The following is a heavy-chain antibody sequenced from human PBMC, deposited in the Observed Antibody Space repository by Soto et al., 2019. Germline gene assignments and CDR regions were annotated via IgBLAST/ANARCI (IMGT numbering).Heavy chain of an antibody. Sequence: EVQLVESGGGLVQPGGSLKLSCAASGFTFSGSAMHWVRQASGKGLEWVGRIRSKVNSYATSYAESVKGRFTISRDDSRNTGYLQMNSLKAEDTAVYYCSRQGGSYQDYWGQGTLVTVSS. CDR3: SRQGGSYQDY. V-gene: IGHV3-73*02. CDR1: GFTFSGSA. D-gene: IGHD1-26*01. CDR2: IRSKVNSYAT. J-gene: IGHJ4*02.